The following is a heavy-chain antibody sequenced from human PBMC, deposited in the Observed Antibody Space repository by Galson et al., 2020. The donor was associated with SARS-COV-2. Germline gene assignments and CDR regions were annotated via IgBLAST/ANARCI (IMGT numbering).Heavy chain of an antibody. CDR1: GGSISSYY. D-gene: IGHD5-12*01. CDR2: IYYSGST. CDR3: TRPGRDNGYSRYLGDEYAMDV. Sequence: SETLSLTCTVSGGSISSYYWSWIRQPPGKGLEWIGYIYYSGSTNYNPSLKSRVTISVDTSKNQFSLKLISVTAADTAVYYCTRPGRDNGYSRYLGDEYAMDVWGRGTTVTVSS. J-gene: IGHJ6*02. V-gene: IGHV4-59*08.